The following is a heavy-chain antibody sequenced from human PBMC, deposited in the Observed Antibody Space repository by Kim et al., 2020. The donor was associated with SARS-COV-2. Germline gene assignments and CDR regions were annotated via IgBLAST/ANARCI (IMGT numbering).Heavy chain of an antibody. J-gene: IGHJ4*02. Sequence: TTYADYVKGRFTISRDNAKNMLYLQMNSLRAEDTAVYYCARALGSVAFDYWGQGSLVTVSS. CDR3: ARALGSVAFDY. CDR2: T. V-gene: IGHV3-74*01. D-gene: IGHD3-10*01.